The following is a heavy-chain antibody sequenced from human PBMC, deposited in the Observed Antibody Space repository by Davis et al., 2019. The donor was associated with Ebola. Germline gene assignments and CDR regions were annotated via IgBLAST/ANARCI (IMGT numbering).Heavy chain of an antibody. D-gene: IGHD3-16*01. CDR1: GGTFSSYA. V-gene: IGHV1-69*04. CDR2: IIPILGIA. Sequence: SVKVSCKASGGTFSSYAISWVRQAPGQGLEWMGRIIPILGIANYAQKFQGRVTITADKSTSTAYMELSSLRSEDTAVYYCARGVGGYGADYWGQGTLVTVSS. J-gene: IGHJ4*02. CDR3: ARGVGGYGADY.